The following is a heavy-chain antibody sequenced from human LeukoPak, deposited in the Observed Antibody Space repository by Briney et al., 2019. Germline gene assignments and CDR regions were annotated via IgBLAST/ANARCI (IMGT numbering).Heavy chain of an antibody. CDR1: GGSISSGDYY. Sequence: SETLSLTCTVSGGSISSGDYYWSWIRQPPGKGLEGIGYLYYSGSTYYNPSLKSRVTISVDTSKNQFSLKLSSVTAADTAVYYCARDSHRITIFGVVIGAFDIWGQGTMVTVSS. D-gene: IGHD3-3*01. J-gene: IGHJ3*02. CDR2: LYYSGST. CDR3: ARDSHRITIFGVVIGAFDI. V-gene: IGHV4-30-4*08.